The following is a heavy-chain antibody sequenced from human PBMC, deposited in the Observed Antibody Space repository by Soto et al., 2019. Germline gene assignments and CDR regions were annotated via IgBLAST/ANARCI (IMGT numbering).Heavy chain of an antibody. V-gene: IGHV4-34*01. J-gene: IGHJ5*02. CDR2: INHSGST. CDR1: GGSFSGYY. D-gene: IGHD2-2*01. Sequence: SETLSLTCAVYGGSFSGYYWSWIRQPPGKGLEWIGEINHSGSTNYNPSLKSRVTISVDTSKNQFSLKLSSVTAADTAVYYCARVASNCSSTSCYLGDWFDPWGQGTLVTVSS. CDR3: ARVASNCSSTSCYLGDWFDP.